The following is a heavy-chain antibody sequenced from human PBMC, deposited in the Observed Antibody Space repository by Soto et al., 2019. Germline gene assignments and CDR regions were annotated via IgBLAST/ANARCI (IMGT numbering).Heavy chain of an antibody. CDR2: ISYDGSYK. CDR3: AKDFGRWFGSSGGAFFDY. J-gene: IGHJ4*02. CDR1: GFTFYNYA. V-gene: IGHV3-30*18. Sequence: GGSLRLSCAASGFTFYNYAMSWVRQAPGKGLEWVSVISYDGSYKYYADSVKGRITISRDNSKNTLDLQMNSLRAEDTAVYYCAKDFGRWFGSSGGAFFDYWGQGTQVTVSS. D-gene: IGHD3-10*01.